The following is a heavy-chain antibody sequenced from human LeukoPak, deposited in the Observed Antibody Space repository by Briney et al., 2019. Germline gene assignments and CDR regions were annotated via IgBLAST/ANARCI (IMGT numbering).Heavy chain of an antibody. V-gene: IGHV3-11*06. CDR2: INADSSHT. D-gene: IGHD6-19*01. CDR1: RFTFSDYY. Sequence: PGGSLRLSCAASRFTFSDYYVSWMRQAPGKGLEYVSYINADSSHTNYADSVKGRFTISRDNVKNSLFLQMNSLRADDTAVYYCATGGGQWLPHYWGQETLVTVSS. CDR3: ATGGGQWLPHY. J-gene: IGHJ4*02.